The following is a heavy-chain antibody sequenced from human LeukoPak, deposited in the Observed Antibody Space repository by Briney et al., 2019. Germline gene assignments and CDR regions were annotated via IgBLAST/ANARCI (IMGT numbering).Heavy chain of an antibody. Sequence: GESLQISCKGSGYSFTTYWISWVRQMPGKGLEWMGRIDPSDSYTNYSPSFQGQVTISTDKSINTAYLQWSGLKASDTAMYYCARHYDILTGYASLRYWGQGTLVTVSS. CDR2: IDPSDSYT. V-gene: IGHV5-10-1*04. D-gene: IGHD3-9*01. CDR1: GYSFTTYW. J-gene: IGHJ4*02. CDR3: ARHYDILTGYASLRY.